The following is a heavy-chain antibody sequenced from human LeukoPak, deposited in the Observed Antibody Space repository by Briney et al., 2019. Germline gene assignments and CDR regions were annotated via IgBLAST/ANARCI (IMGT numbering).Heavy chain of an antibody. J-gene: IGHJ4*02. CDR2: IIPILGIA. CDR3: AKMDDRADY. CDR1: GGTFSSYA. V-gene: IGHV1-69*04. Sequence: ASVKVSCKASGGTFSSYAISWVRQAPGQGLEWTGRIIPILGIANYAQKFQGRVTITADKSTSTAYMELSSLRSEDTAVYYCAKMDDRADYWGQGTLVTVSS. D-gene: IGHD1-14*01.